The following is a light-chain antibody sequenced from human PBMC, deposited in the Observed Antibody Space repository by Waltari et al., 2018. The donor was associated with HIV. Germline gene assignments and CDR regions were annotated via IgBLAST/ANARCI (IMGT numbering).Light chain of an antibody. J-gene: IGKJ2*01. Sequence: EIVMTQSPATLSFSPGERVALSCRASQGISISLAWYQQKPGQAPRLLIYDASTRATDIPARFSGSGSGTEFTLTISSLQSEDFAIYYCQQYINWPPYTFGQGTKLEI. CDR2: DAS. CDR3: QQYINWPPYT. CDR1: QGISIS. V-gene: IGKV3-15*01.